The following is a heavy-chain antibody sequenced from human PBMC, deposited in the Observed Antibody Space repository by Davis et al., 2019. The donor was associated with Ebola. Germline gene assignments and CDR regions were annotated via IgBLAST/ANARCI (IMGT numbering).Heavy chain of an antibody. V-gene: IGHV4-59*01. Sequence: SETLSLTCTVSGGSISSYYWSWIRQPPGQGLEWIGYIYYSGSTNYNPSLKSRVTISVDTSKNQFSLKLSSVTAADTAVYYCARESYYYDSSGYYRGAFDIWGQGTMVTVSS. CDR1: GGSISSYY. CDR3: ARESYYYDSSGYYRGAFDI. CDR2: IYYSGST. D-gene: IGHD3-22*01. J-gene: IGHJ3*02.